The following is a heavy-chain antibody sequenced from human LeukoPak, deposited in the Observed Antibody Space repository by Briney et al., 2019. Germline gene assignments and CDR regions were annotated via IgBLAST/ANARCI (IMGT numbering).Heavy chain of an antibody. Sequence: SETLSLTCTVSGGXISSYYWSWIRQPPGKGLEWIGYIYYSGSTNYNPSLKSRVTISVDTSKNQFSLKLSSVTAADTAVYYCARDGGDSPFDYWGQGTLVTVSS. CDR1: GGXISSYY. D-gene: IGHD2-21*02. J-gene: IGHJ4*02. CDR3: ARDGGDSPFDY. V-gene: IGHV4-59*01. CDR2: IYYSGST.